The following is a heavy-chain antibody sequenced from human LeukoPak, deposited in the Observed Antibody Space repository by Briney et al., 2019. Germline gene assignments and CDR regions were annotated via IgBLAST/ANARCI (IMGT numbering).Heavy chain of an antibody. CDR3: ARLPGSPDY. J-gene: IGHJ4*02. Sequence: WASVKVSCKTSGDDFTSNSITWIRQAPGQGLEWMGDLIPVLNAPNYAAKFQGRVTISADESTSTAYMELSSLRSEDTAVYYCARLPGSPDYWGQGTLVTVSS. CDR2: LIPVLNAP. V-gene: IGHV1-69*13. D-gene: IGHD6-13*01. CDR1: GDDFTSNS.